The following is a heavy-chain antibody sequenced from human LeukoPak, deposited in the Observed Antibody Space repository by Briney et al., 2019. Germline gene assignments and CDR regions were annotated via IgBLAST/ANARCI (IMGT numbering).Heavy chain of an antibody. V-gene: IGHV1-46*01. CDR1: GYTFTSYY. D-gene: IGHD5-12*01. CDR3: ARDLRGYSYYYGMDV. Sequence: GASVKVSCKASGYTFTSYYMHWVRQAPGQGLEWMGIINPSGGSTSYAQKFQGRATMTRDTSTSTVYMELSSLRSEDTAVYYCARDLRGYSYYYGMDVWGQGTTVTVSS. CDR2: INPSGGST. J-gene: IGHJ6*02.